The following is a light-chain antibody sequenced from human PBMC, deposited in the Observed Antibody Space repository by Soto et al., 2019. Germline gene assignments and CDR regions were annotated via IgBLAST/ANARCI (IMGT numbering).Light chain of an antibody. Sequence: EIVLTQSPGTLSLSPGERATLPCRASQSVGISYLAWYQQKPGQAPRLLIYGASSRATGIPDRFSGSGSGTDFTLTISRLEPEDFAVYYCQQYGSSPRTFGQGTKVEIK. V-gene: IGKV3-20*01. J-gene: IGKJ1*01. CDR1: QSVGISY. CDR2: GAS. CDR3: QQYGSSPRT.